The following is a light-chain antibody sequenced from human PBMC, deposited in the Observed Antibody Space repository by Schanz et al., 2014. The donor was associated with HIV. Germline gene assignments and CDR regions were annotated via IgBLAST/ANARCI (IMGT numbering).Light chain of an antibody. CDR3: SSKRSGDTTPFV. CDR1: NNDIGSYTY. CDR2: EVS. V-gene: IGLV2-14*01. J-gene: IGLJ1*01. Sequence: QSALTQPASVSGSPGQSITVSCTGTNNDIGSYTYVAWYQQHPGKAPKLMIYEVSERPSGVPDRFSGSKSGNTASLTVSGLQADDEADYYCSSKRSGDTTPFVFGSGTKLTVL.